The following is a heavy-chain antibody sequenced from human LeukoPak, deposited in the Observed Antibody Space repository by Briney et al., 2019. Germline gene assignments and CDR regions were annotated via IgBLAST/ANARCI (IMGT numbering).Heavy chain of an antibody. CDR2: IYYSGST. CDR1: GGSISSGGYY. D-gene: IGHD3-22*01. CDR3: ARGRSGYYHPFDS. V-gene: IGHV4-31*03. J-gene: IGHJ4*02. Sequence: SETLSLTCTVSGGSISSGGYYWSWIRQHPGKGLEWIGYIYYSGSTYYNPSLKSRVTISVDTSKNQFSLKLSSVTAADTAVYYCARGRSGYYHPFDSWGQGTLVTVSS.